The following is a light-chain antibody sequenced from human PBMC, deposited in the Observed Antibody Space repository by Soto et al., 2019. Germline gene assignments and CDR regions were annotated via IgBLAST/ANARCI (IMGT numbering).Light chain of an antibody. Sequence: QPVLTQSPSASASLGASVKLTCTLSSGHSSYAIAWHQQQPEKGPRYLMKLNSDGSHSKVDGIPDRFSGSSSGAERYLTISSLQSDDEADYYCQTWGTGIQVFGGGTKLTVL. CDR3: QTWGTGIQV. CDR2: LNSDGSH. CDR1: SGHSSYA. V-gene: IGLV4-69*01. J-gene: IGLJ2*01.